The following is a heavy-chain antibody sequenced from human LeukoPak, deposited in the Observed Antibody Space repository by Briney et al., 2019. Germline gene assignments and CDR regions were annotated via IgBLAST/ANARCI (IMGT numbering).Heavy chain of an antibody. D-gene: IGHD6-19*01. Sequence: SETLSLTCAVYGGSFSGYYWSWIRQPPGKGLEWVGEINHSGSTNYNPSLKSRVTISVDTSKNQFSLKLSSVTAADTAVYYCARGPAVIGNHSRGAGFDYWGQGTLVTVSS. CDR1: GGSFSGYY. J-gene: IGHJ4*02. V-gene: IGHV4-34*01. CDR3: ARGPAVIGNHSRGAGFDY. CDR2: INHSGST.